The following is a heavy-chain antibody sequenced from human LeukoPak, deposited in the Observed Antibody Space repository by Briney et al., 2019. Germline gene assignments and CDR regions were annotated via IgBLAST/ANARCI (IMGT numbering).Heavy chain of an antibody. V-gene: IGHV1-2*02. CDR2: INPNSGGT. CDR3: ARDDGSGYYADPSYYFDY. Sequence: GASVKVSCKASGYTFTGYYMHWVRQAPGQGLEWMGWINPNSGGTNYAQKFQGRVTMTRDTSISTAYMELSRLRSDDTAVYYCARDDGSGYYADPSYYFDYWGQGTLVTVSS. D-gene: IGHD3-22*01. J-gene: IGHJ4*02. CDR1: GYTFTGYY.